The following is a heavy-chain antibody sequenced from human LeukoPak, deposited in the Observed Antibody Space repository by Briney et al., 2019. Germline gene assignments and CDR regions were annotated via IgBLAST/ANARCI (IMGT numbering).Heavy chain of an antibody. V-gene: IGHV4-59*01. CDR2: IYHSGNT. D-gene: IGHD6-6*01. J-gene: IGHJ5*02. CDR3: ARHSSSSRGWFDP. CDR1: GGSISSYY. Sequence: PSETLSLTCTASGGSISSYYWTWIRQPPGKGLEWIGYIYHSGNTNYNPSLKSRVTISVDTSKNQLSLKVSSVTAADTAVYYCARHSSSSRGWFDPWGQGTLVTVSS.